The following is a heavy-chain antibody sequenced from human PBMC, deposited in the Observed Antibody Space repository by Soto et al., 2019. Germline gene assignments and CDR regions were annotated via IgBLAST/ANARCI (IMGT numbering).Heavy chain of an antibody. D-gene: IGHD1-1*01. Sequence: EVQLVESGGGLFQPGGSLKLSCADSGFSFSGSAMHWVRQASGKGLEWVGRIRSKANSYATAYAPSVKGRFTVSRDDSRNTTYLQLNSLKSEDTAVYYCTPEGTGFDYWGQGTLVTVSS. V-gene: IGHV3-73*02. CDR2: IRSKANSYAT. CDR3: TPEGTGFDY. CDR1: GFSFSGSA. J-gene: IGHJ4*02.